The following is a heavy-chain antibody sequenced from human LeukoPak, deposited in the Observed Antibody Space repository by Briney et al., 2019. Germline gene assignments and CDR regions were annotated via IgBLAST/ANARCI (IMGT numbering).Heavy chain of an antibody. Sequence: GGSLRLSCAASGFTFSDHHMSWIRQAPGKALEWVSYISTSGNTINYADSLKGRFTISRDNAKKSLFLQMNSLRADDTAVYFCARDPLTLRGPESYFDSWGQGTLVSVSS. J-gene: IGHJ4*02. CDR2: ISTSGNTI. D-gene: IGHD4/OR15-4a*01. CDR3: ARDPLTLRGPESYFDS. V-gene: IGHV3-11*01. CDR1: GFTFSDHH.